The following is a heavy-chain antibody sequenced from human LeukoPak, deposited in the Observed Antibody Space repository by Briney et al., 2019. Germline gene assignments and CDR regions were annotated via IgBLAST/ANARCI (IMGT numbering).Heavy chain of an antibody. CDR2: ISYDGSNK. V-gene: IGHV3-30*18. J-gene: IGHJ4*02. CDR3: AKEKGKLAAGLDY. D-gene: IGHD6-13*01. CDR1: GFTFSSYG. Sequence: GRSLRLSCAASGFTFSSYGMHWVRQAPGKGLEWVAVISYDGSNKYYADSVKGRFTISRDNSKNTLYLQMNSLRAEDTAVYYCAKEKGKLAAGLDYWGQGTLVTVSS.